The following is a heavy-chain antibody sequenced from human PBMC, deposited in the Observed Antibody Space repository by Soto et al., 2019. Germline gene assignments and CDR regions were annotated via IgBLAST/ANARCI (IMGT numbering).Heavy chain of an antibody. V-gene: IGHV3-7*01. J-gene: IGHJ6*02. CDR1: GFTFSSYW. CDR3: ARIASTGRGWDV. Sequence: EVQLVESGGGLVQPGGSLRLSCADSGFTFSSYWMSWVRQAPVKGLEWVANIKQDGSEKNYLDSGKGRFTISRDNAMNALNLQMNSLRAEDTAVYYCARIASTGRGWDVWGQGTTVVVSS. D-gene: IGHD6-13*01. CDR2: IKQDGSEK.